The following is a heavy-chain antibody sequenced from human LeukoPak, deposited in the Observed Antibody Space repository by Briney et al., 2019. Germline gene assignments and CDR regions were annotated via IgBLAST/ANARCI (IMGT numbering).Heavy chain of an antibody. Sequence: ASVKVSCKTSGYTFTSHYLHWVRQAPGQGLEWMGIINPSGGSTSFSQKFRGRVTMTRDTSTSSVFMELSRLKSDDTAVYYCARGGITMVRGVVTLNWFDPWGQGTLVTVSS. CDR1: GYTFTSHY. J-gene: IGHJ5*02. CDR2: INPSGGST. CDR3: ARGGITMVRGVVTLNWFDP. D-gene: IGHD3-10*01. V-gene: IGHV1-46*01.